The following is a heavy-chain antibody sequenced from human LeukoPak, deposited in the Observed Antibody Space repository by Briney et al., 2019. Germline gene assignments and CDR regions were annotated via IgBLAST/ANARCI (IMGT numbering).Heavy chain of an antibody. J-gene: IGHJ5*02. D-gene: IGHD5-12*01. CDR3: AKDDSGYDFPNWFDP. Sequence: PGGSLRLSCATSGFTFSTSWMHWVRQAPGEGLVWVSRISSDGITTTYADSVKGRFTISRDNSKNTLYLQMNSLRAEDTAVYYCAKDDSGYDFPNWFDPWGQGTLVTVSS. CDR1: GFTFSTSW. V-gene: IGHV3-74*01. CDR2: ISSDGITT.